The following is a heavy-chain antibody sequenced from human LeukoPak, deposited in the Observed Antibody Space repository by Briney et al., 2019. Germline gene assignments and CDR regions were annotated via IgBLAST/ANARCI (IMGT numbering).Heavy chain of an antibody. J-gene: IGHJ4*02. D-gene: IGHD3-10*01. Sequence: ASVTVSCRASGYTFTGYYLHWVRQAPGQGLEWMGWINPNSGGTNYAQKFQGRVTMTRDTSISTAYMELSRLRSDDTAVYYCARAPYGSGSYYSPLFDYWGQGTLVTVSS. CDR2: INPNSGGT. V-gene: IGHV1-2*02. CDR1: GYTFTGYY. CDR3: ARAPYGSGSYYSPLFDY.